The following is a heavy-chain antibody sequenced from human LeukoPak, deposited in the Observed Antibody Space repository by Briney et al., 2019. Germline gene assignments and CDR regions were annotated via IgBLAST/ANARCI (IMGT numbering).Heavy chain of an antibody. D-gene: IGHD1-7*01. J-gene: IGHJ4*02. CDR2: INHSGST. V-gene: IGHV4-34*01. CDR1: GGSFSGYY. Sequence: SETLSLTCAVYGGSFSGYYWSWIRQPPGKGLEWIGEINHSGSTNYNPYLKSRVTISVDTSKNQFSLKLSSVTAADTAVYYCARDDWNYVVDYWGQGTLVTVPS. CDR3: ARDDWNYVVDY.